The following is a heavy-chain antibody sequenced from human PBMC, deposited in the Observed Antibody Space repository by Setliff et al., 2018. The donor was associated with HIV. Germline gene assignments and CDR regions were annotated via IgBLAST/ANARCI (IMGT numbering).Heavy chain of an antibody. CDR1: GGSINNGDCY. CDR3: VRDWGRRGYMDV. Sequence: LSLTCTVSGGSINNGDCYWTWIRQHPGKGLEWIGYIYYSGYTYYNSSLKSRVSISIDTSKNQYSLTLTSVTAADTAVYFCVRDWGRRGYMDVWGTGTTVTVSS. V-gene: IGHV4-31*03. J-gene: IGHJ6*03. D-gene: IGHD3-16*01. CDR2: IYYSGYT.